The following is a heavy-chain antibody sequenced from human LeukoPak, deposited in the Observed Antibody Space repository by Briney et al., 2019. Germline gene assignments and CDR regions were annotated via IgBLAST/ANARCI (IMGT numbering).Heavy chain of an antibody. V-gene: IGHV4-61*02. CDR1: GGSISSGSYY. Sequence: SQTLSLTCTVSGGSISSGSYYWSWIRQPAGKGLEWIGRIYTSGSTNYNPSLKSRATISVDTPKNQFSLKLSSVTAADTAVYYCARGVHNPMVYAIEHFDYWGQGTLVTVSS. J-gene: IGHJ4*02. CDR3: ARGVHNPMVYAIEHFDY. CDR2: IYTSGST. D-gene: IGHD2-8*01.